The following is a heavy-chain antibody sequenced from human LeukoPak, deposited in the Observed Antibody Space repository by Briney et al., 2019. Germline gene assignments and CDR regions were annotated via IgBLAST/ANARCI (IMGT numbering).Heavy chain of an antibody. Sequence: ASVKVSCKASGYTFTDYYMHWVRQAPEQGLEWMGAINPSGGGSTSYAKEFQGRVTMTRDTSTSTVYMELTSLRSDDTAVYYCARRDGYSKGWPIDYWGQGTLVTVSS. D-gene: IGHD6-19*01. CDR2: INPSGGGST. CDR1: GYTFTDYY. CDR3: ARRDGYSKGWPIDY. J-gene: IGHJ4*02. V-gene: IGHV1-46*03.